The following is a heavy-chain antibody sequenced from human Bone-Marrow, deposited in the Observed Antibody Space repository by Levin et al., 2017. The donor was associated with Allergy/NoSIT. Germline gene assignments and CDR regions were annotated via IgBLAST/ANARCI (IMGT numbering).Heavy chain of an antibody. D-gene: IGHD3-16*01. Sequence: GESLKISCKASGYSFTAYWIGWVRQMPGKGLEWMGIIWPGNSDTTYSASFEGQVTISADRSINTAYLQWSSLKGSDTGMYFCARQPYDSSALYTHFWGQGTLVTVSS. J-gene: IGHJ4*02. CDR1: GYSFTAYW. V-gene: IGHV5-51*01. CDR3: ARQPYDSSALYTHF. CDR2: IWPGNSDT.